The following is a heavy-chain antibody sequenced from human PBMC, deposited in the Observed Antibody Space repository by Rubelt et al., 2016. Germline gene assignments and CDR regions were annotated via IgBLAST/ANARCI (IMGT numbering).Heavy chain of an antibody. CDR2: IRGSGGST. CDR3: AIESPNPYWYFEL. Sequence: GGLVQPGGSLRLSCAACGFTFSSYAMSWVRQARGKGLEWVSTIRGSGGSTHYADSVKGGLTNSRDNSKNTLYLQMNSLRAEDTAVYYGAIESPNPYWYFELWGRGTIVTVSS. CDR1: GFTFSSYA. V-gene: IGHV3-23*01. J-gene: IGHJ2*01.